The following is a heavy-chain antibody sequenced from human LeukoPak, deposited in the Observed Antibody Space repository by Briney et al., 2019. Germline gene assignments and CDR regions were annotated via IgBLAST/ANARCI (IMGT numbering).Heavy chain of an antibody. Sequence: YGMRWVRQAPGKGLEWVAVISYDGSNKYYADSVKGRFTISRDNSKNTLYLQMNSLRAEDTAVYYCARENEPNYYYYGMDVWGQGTTVTVSS. CDR2: ISYDGSNK. V-gene: IGHV3-33*05. D-gene: IGHD1-1*01. CDR1: YG. J-gene: IGHJ6*02. CDR3: ARENEPNYYYYGMDV.